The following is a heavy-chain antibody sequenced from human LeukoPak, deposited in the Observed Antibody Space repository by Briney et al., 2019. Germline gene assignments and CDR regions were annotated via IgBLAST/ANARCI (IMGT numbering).Heavy chain of an antibody. CDR1: GGSFSGYY. CDR2: INHSGST. Sequence: PSETLSLTCAVYGGSFSGYYWSWIRQPPGKGLEWIGEINHSGSTNYNPSLKSRVTISVDTSKNQFSLKPSSVTAADTAVYYCARGRGYYYYMDVWGKGTTVTVSS. V-gene: IGHV4-34*01. CDR3: ARGRGYYYYMDV. J-gene: IGHJ6*03.